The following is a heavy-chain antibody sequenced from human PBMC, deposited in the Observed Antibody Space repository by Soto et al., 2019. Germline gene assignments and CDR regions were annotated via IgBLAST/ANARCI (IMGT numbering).Heavy chain of an antibody. J-gene: IGHJ4*02. CDR3: ARGQSSLLLDC. V-gene: IGHV4-34*01. CDR1: GGSFSAYY. Sequence: PSETLSLTCAVYGGSFSAYYLSWIRQPPGKGLEWIGEINHSGSTNYNPSLKSRVTISVDTSKNQFSLKLSSVTAADTAVYYCARGQSSLLLDCWGQGILVTVSS. D-gene: IGHD2-8*02. CDR2: INHSGST.